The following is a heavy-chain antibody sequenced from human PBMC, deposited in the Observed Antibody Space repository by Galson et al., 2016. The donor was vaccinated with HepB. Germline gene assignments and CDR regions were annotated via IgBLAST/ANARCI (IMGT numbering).Heavy chain of an antibody. D-gene: IGHD5-18*01. J-gene: IGHJ6*03. CDR1: GFSFSTYW. CDR2: IKQDGSEK. CDR3: VRDGRRGYTYGYYYYMDV. V-gene: IGHV3-7*03. Sequence: SLRLSCAASGFSFSTYWMTWVRQAPGKGLEWVANIKQDGSEKNYVDSVKGRFTISRDNAKNTLYLQLNSLRAEDTAGYYCVRDGRRGYTYGYYYYMDVWGKGTTVTVSS.